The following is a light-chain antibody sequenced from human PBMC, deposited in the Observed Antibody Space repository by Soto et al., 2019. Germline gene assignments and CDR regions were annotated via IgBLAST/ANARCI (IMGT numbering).Light chain of an antibody. V-gene: IGLV2-23*01. CDR2: EGS. CDR1: SSDVGSYNL. J-gene: IGLJ2*01. CDR3: CSYAGRFTLL. Sequence: QSVLTQPASVSGSPGQSITISCTGTSSDVGSYNLGSWYQHHPGKAPKLMIYEGSERPSGVSNRFSGSKSGNTASLTISGLQPEDEADYYCCSYAGRFTLLFGGGTKVTVL.